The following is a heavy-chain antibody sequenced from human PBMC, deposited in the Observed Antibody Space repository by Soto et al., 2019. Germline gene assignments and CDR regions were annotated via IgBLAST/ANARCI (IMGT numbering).Heavy chain of an antibody. D-gene: IGHD6-19*01. Sequence: QVTLKESGPVLVNPTETLTLTCTVSGFSLSNARMGVSWIRQPPGKALEWLAHIFSNDEKSYSTSLKSRLTISKDTSKSQVVLTMTNMDPVDTATYYCARIPNGVAVAMYYFDYWGQGTLVTVSS. CDR1: GFSLSNARMG. J-gene: IGHJ4*02. CDR3: ARIPNGVAVAMYYFDY. V-gene: IGHV2-26*01. CDR2: IFSNDEK.